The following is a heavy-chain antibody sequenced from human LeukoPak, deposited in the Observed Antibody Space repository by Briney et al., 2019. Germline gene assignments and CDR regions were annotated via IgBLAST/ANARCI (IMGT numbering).Heavy chain of an antibody. Sequence: GGSLRLSCAASGFTFSSYSMNWVRQAPGEGLEWVSSISSSSSYIYYADSVKGRFTISRDNAKNSLYLQMNSLRAEDTAVYYCARFGGSSGYSRYYFDYWGQGTLVTVSS. CDR1: GFTFSSYS. D-gene: IGHD3-22*01. CDR3: ARFGGSSGYSRYYFDY. CDR2: ISSSSSYI. V-gene: IGHV3-21*01. J-gene: IGHJ4*02.